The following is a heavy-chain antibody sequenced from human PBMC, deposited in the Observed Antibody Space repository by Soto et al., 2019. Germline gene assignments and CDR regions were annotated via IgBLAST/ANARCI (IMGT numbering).Heavy chain of an antibody. Sequence: QVQLVESGGGVVQPGRSLRLSCAASGFTFSSYGMHWVRQAPGKGLEWVAVIWYDGSNKYYADSVKGRFTISRDNSKNSLYQQMNSLRAEDTAVYYCARDFNMVRGVIPADAFDIWGQGTMVTVSS. CDR3: ARDFNMVRGVIPADAFDI. CDR2: IWYDGSNK. V-gene: IGHV3-33*01. CDR1: GFTFSSYG. D-gene: IGHD3-10*01. J-gene: IGHJ3*02.